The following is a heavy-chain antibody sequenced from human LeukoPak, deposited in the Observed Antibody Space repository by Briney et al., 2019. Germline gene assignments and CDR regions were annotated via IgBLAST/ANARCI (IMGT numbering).Heavy chain of an antibody. CDR3: ARDAQGYYFDY. V-gene: IGHV4-61*02. CDR1: GGSISSGSYY. Sequence: SETLSLTCTVSGGSISSGSYYWSWIRQPAGKGLEWIGRIYTSGSTNYNPSFKSRVTISVDTSKNQFSLKLSSVTAADTAVYYCARDAQGYYFDYWGQGTLVTVSS. CDR2: IYTSGST. J-gene: IGHJ4*02.